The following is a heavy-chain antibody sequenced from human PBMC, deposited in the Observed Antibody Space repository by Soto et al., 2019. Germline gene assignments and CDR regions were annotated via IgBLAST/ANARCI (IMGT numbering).Heavy chain of an antibody. Sequence: QVQLVESGGGLVQPGGSLRLSCAASGFTFSDSYMSWIRQAPGKGLEWLSYISSSGSIIHYADSVKGRFTISRDNAKNALYLQMNSMRAEDTALYYCASSGGVIVNDAFDIWGQGTMVTVSS. CDR3: ASSGGVIVNDAFDI. CDR2: ISSSGSII. V-gene: IGHV3-11*01. CDR1: GFTFSDSY. D-gene: IGHD3-16*02. J-gene: IGHJ3*02.